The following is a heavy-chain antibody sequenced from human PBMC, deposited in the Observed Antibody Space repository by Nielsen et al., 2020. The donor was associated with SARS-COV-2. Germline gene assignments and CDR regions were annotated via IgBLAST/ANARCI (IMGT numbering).Heavy chain of an antibody. D-gene: IGHD2-15*01. V-gene: IGHV3-23*01. CDR3: AKSLLRYYYYGMDV. CDR1: GFTFSSYA. CDR2: INGSGGST. J-gene: IGHJ6*02. Sequence: GESLKISCAASGFTFSSYAMSWVRQAPGKGLEWVSAINGSGGSTYYADSVKGRFTISRDNSKNTLYLQMNSLRAEDTAVYYCAKSLLRYYYYGMDVWGQGTTVTVSS.